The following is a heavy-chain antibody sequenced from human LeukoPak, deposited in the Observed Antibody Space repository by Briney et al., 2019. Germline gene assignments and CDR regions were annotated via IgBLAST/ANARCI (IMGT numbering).Heavy chain of an antibody. CDR1: RGSISSPNYY. J-gene: IGHJ4*02. D-gene: IGHD3-10*01. CDR3: AKHYMGSSYNHGLDC. Sequence: SETLSLICSVSRGSISSPNYYWGWIRQSPGKGLEWIGNIYYSGTTYYNPSLKSRVTISVDTSKNQFSLKLSSVTAADTALYYCAKHYMGSSYNHGLDCWGQGTLVTVSS. CDR2: IYYSGTT. V-gene: IGHV4-39*01.